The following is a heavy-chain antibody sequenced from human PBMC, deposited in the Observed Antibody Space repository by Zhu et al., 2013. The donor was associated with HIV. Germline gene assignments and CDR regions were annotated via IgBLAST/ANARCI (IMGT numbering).Heavy chain of an antibody. CDR2: INPNSGGT. J-gene: IGHJ3*02. CDR1: GYTFTGYY. Sequence: QVQLVQSGAEVKKPGASVKVSCKASGYTFTGYYIHWVRQAPGQGLEWMGWINPNSGGTNYAQKFQGRVTMTRDTSISTAYMELSRLRSDDTALYYCARDRRDIVLMLYGGAPYDGFHIWGQGTMVTVSS. D-gene: IGHD2-8*01. V-gene: IGHV1-2*02. CDR3: ARDRRDIVLMLYGGAPYDGFHI.